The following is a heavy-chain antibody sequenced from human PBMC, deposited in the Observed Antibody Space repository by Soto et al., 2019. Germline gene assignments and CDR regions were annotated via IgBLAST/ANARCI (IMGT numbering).Heavy chain of an antibody. CDR1: GFTFSSYG. CDR3: AREKARITMVRGVRGDAFDI. V-gene: IGHV3-33*01. Sequence: QVQLVESGGGVVQPGRSLRLSCAASGFTFSSYGMHWVRQAPGKGLEWVAVIWYDGSNKYYADSVKGRFTISRDNSKNTXYXXMNSLRAEDTAVDYCAREKARITMVRGVRGDAFDIWGQGTMVTVSS. D-gene: IGHD3-10*01. J-gene: IGHJ3*02. CDR2: IWYDGSNK.